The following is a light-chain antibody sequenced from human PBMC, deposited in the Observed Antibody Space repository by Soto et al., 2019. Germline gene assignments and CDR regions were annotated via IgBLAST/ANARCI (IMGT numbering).Light chain of an antibody. CDR3: QQANSTRLT. Sequence: DIQMTQSPSFVSASVGDRVTITCRSSQGINNWLAWYQQKPGKAPKLLIYAASSLQSGVPSRFSGSGSGTDFTLTISSLQPQDFETYYCQQANSTRLTFGQGTRREIK. CDR1: QGINNW. J-gene: IGKJ5*01. CDR2: AAS. V-gene: IGKV1D-12*01.